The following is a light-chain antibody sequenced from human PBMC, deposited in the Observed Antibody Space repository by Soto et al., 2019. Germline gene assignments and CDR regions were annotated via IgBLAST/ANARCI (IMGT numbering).Light chain of an antibody. CDR2: KAS. Sequence: DIQMTQSPSTLSGSVGDRVTITCRASQTISSWLAWYQQKPGKAPKLLIYKASTLKSGVPSRFSGSGSGTEFTLTISSVQPDDFATYDCQHYNSYSEAFGQGTKVELK. CDR1: QTISSW. CDR3: QHYNSYSEA. V-gene: IGKV1-5*03. J-gene: IGKJ1*01.